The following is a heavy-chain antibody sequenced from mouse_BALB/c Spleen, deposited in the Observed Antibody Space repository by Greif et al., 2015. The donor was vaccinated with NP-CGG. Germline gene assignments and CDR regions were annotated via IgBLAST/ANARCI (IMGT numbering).Heavy chain of an antibody. D-gene: IGHD1-2*01. Sequence: VQLQQSGAELVKPGASVKLSCTASGFNIKDTYMHWVKQRPEQGLEWIGRIDPANGNTKYDPKFQGKATITADTSSNTAYLQLSSLTSEDTAVYYCASPALRLFDYWGQGTTLTVSS. CDR2: IDPANGNT. V-gene: IGHV14-3*02. J-gene: IGHJ2*01. CDR3: ASPALRLFDY. CDR1: GFNIKDTY.